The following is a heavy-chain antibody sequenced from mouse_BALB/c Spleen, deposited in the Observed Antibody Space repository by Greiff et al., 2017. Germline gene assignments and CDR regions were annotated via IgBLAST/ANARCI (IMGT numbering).Heavy chain of an antibody. Sequence: EVQRVESGGGLVKPGGSLKLSCAASGFTFSSYARSWVRQTPEKRLEWVASISSGGSTYYPDSVKGRFTISRDNARNILYLQMSSLRSEDTAMYYCARARFYGGGHYWGQGTTLTVSS. CDR3: ARARFYGGGHY. D-gene: IGHD1-1*02. CDR2: ISSGGST. V-gene: IGHV5-6-5*01. CDR1: GFTFSSYA. J-gene: IGHJ2*01.